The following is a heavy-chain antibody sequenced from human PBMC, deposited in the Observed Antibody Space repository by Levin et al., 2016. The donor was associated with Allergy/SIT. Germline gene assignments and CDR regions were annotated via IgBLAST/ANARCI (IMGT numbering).Heavy chain of an antibody. Sequence: VRQMPGKGLEWVAFIRYDGSNKYYADSVKGRFTISRDNSKNTLYLQMNSLRAEDTAVYYCAKTWRVRLGSKTGDYYGMDVWGQGTTVTVSS. J-gene: IGHJ6*02. V-gene: IGHV3-30*02. CDR3: AKTWRVRLGSKTGDYYGMDV. D-gene: IGHD5/OR15-5a*01. CDR2: IRYDGSNK.